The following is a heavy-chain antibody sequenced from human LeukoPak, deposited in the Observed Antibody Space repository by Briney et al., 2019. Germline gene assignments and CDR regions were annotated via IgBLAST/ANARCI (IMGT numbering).Heavy chain of an antibody. V-gene: IGHV1-2*02. CDR2: IDPNSGGT. J-gene: IGHJ5*02. CDR3: ARYLISSWLSNWFDP. D-gene: IGHD6-13*01. CDR1: GYTFTGYY. Sequence: ASVKVSCKASGYTFTGYYMHWVRQAPGQGLEWMGWIDPNSGGTNYAQKFQGRVTMTRDTSISTAYMELSRLRSDDTAVYYCARYLISSWLSNWFDPWGQGTLVSVSS.